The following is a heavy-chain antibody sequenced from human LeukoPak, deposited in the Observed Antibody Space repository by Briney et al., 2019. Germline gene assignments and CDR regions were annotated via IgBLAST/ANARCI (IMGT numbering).Heavy chain of an antibody. CDR1: GGSFSAYY. CDR2: INHSGGT. Sequence: SETLSLTCAVYGGSFSAYYWGWIRQSPGKGLEWIGEINHSGGTNYNPTLQSRVTILVDTSKNQFSLRLSSVTAADTAVYYCATERRYSSGRWDYYFDNWGQGILVTVSS. D-gene: IGHD6-19*01. V-gene: IGHV4-34*01. J-gene: IGHJ4*02. CDR3: ATERRYSSGRWDYYFDN.